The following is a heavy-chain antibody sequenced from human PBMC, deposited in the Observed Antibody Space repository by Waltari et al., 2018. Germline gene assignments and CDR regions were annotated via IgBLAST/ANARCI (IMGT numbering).Heavy chain of an antibody. CDR2: ISSSSSTI. CDR1: GFTFSSYS. V-gene: IGHV3-48*01. CDR3: ARGRNNGRSGYDI. D-gene: IGHD3-22*01. Sequence: EVQLVDSGGGLVQPGGSLRLSCEASGFTFSSYSLHWVRQAPGKGLEWVSYISSSSSTIYYVDSVKGRFTISRDNADNSLYLQMNSLRAEDTAVYYCARGRNNGRSGYDIWGQGTMVTVSS. J-gene: IGHJ3*02.